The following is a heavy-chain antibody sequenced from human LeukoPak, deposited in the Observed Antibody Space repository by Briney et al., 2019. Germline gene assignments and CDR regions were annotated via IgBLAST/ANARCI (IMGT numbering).Heavy chain of an antibody. CDR1: GFTFSSYW. D-gene: IGHD2-15*01. CDR3: ARDFRRCSGGSCSTVFDY. J-gene: IGHJ4*02. CDR2: IKQDGSEK. V-gene: IGHV3-7*01. Sequence: SGGSLRLSCAASGFTFSSYWMSWVRQAPGKGLEWVANIKQDGSEKYYVDSVKGRFTISRDNAKNSLYLQMNSLRAEDTAVYYCARDFRRCSGGSCSTVFDYWGQGTLVTVSS.